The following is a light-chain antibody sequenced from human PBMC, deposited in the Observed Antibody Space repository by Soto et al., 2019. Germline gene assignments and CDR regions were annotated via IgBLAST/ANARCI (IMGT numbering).Light chain of an antibody. J-gene: IGKJ1*01. V-gene: IGKV3-20*01. CDR3: QQYDRSPPWT. CDR1: RRVRSSC. CDR2: GAS. Sequence: EIVLTQSPGTLSLSPGERATLSCRASRRVRSSCLAWYQQKPGQAPRLLIYGASNRATGIPDRFSCSASGTDFTQSASGTDFTLTISSLEPEDYAVYYCQQYDRSPPWTFGQGTKGEIK.